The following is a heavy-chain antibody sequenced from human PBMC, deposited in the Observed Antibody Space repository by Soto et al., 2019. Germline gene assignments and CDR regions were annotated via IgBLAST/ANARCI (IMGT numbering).Heavy chain of an antibody. V-gene: IGHV3-74*03. D-gene: IGHD3-10*01. J-gene: IGHJ4*02. CDR3: ARDQDTYGSGTYNFEY. CDR1: GFTFSTFW. Sequence: GGSLRLSCAASGFTFSTFWMHWVRQAPGKGLVWVSRINGDGTSTKYADSVKGRFTISRDNVKNTLYLQMNSLRAEDTAIYYCARDQDTYGSGTYNFEYWGQGTLVTVSS. CDR2: INGDGTST.